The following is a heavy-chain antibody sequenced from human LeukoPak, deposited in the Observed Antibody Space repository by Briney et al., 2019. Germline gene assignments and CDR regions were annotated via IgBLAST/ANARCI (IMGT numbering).Heavy chain of an antibody. CDR1: GFIFSGSA. J-gene: IGHJ3*02. Sequence: PGGSLRLSCAASGFIFSGSAMHWVRQASGKGLEWVGRIRSKTKSYATAYAVSVKGWFTIPRDDSKNTAYLQMNSLRTEDTAVYYCTVTNHDAFHIWGQGTVVTVSS. V-gene: IGHV3-73*01. D-gene: IGHD4-17*01. CDR3: TVTNHDAFHI. CDR2: IRSKTKSYAT.